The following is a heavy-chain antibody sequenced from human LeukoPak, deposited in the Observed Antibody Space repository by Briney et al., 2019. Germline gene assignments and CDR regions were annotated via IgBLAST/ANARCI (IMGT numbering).Heavy chain of an antibody. Sequence: GGSLRLSCAASGFTFSDYYMSWVRQAPGKGLEWVSSISSSSSYIYYADSVKGRFAMSIDNAKNSLYLQMNSLRAEDTAVYYCAIEAGGYCSGGSCYNWFDPWGQGTLVTVSS. D-gene: IGHD2-15*01. V-gene: IGHV3-21*01. CDR2: ISSSSSYI. CDR1: GFTFSDYY. CDR3: AIEAGGYCSGGSCYNWFDP. J-gene: IGHJ5*02.